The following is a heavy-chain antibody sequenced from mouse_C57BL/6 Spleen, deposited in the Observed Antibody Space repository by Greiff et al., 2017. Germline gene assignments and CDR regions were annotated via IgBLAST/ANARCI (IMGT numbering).Heavy chain of an antibody. J-gene: IGHJ3*01. D-gene: IGHD4-1*01. Sequence: DVKLQESGPGLVKPSQSLSLTCSVTGYSITSGYYWNWIRQFPGNKLEWMGYISYDGSNNYNPSLKNRISITRDTSKNQFFLKLNSVTTEDTATYYCARDQLGWFAYWGQGTLVTVSA. CDR1: GYSITSGYY. V-gene: IGHV3-6*01. CDR2: ISYDGSN. CDR3: ARDQLGWFAY.